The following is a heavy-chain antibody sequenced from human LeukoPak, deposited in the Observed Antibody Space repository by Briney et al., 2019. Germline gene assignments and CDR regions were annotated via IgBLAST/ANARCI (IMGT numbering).Heavy chain of an antibody. CDR1: GGSISSYY. CDR2: IYYSGST. CDR3: ARDGYYDFWSGYYPFDY. D-gene: IGHD3-3*01. Sequence: SETLSLTCTVSGGSISSYYWSWIRQPPGKGLEWIGYIYYSGSTNHNPSLKSRVTISVDTSKNQFSLKLSSVTAADTAVYYCARDGYYDFWSGYYPFDYWGQGTLVTVSS. J-gene: IGHJ4*02. V-gene: IGHV4-59*12.